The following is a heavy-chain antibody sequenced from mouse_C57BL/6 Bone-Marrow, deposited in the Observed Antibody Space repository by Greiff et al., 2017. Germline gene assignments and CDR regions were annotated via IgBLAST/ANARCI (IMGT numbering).Heavy chain of an antibody. J-gene: IGHJ4*01. CDR2: IRNKANNHAT. CDR1: GFTFSDAW. V-gene: IGHV6-6*01. D-gene: IGHD2-5*01. CDR3: TRRDSKGAMDY. Sequence: EVQLVESGGGLVQPGGSMKLSCAASGFTFSDAWMDWVRQSPEKGLEWVAEIRNKANNHATYYAESVKGRFTISRDDSKSSVYLQMNSLRAEDTGIYYCTRRDSKGAMDYWGQGTSVTVSS.